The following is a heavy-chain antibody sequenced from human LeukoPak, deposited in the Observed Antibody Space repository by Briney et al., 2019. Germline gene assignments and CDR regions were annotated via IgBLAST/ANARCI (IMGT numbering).Heavy chain of an antibody. D-gene: IGHD1-26*01. Sequence: GRSLRLSCAASGFSFSTYGMHWVRQAPGKGLEWVAVIWFDGSNKYYADSVKGRFTISRDNSKNTLYLQMNSLRAEDTAVYYCARASGCYDYWGQGTLVTVSS. V-gene: IGHV3-33*01. J-gene: IGHJ4*02. CDR3: ARASGCYDY. CDR2: IWFDGSNK. CDR1: GFSFSTYG.